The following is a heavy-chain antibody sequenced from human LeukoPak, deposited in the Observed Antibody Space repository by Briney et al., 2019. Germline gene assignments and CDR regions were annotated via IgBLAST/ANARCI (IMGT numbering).Heavy chain of an antibody. J-gene: IGHJ3*02. V-gene: IGHV1-69*05. D-gene: IGHD3-22*01. CDR1: GGTFSSYA. CDR3: ARDFHPRITMTGYPGAFDI. CDR2: IIPIFGTA. Sequence: SVKVSCKASGGTFSSYAISWVRQAPGQGLEWMGRIIPIFGTANYAQKFQGRVTITTDESTSTAYMELSSLRSEDTAVYYCARDFHPRITMTGYPGAFDIWGQGTMVTVSS.